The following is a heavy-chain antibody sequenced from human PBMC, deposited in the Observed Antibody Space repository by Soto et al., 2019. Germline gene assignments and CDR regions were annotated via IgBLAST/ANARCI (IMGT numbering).Heavy chain of an antibody. V-gene: IGHV4-30-2*01. CDR2: IYHSGTT. Sequence: KTSETLSLTCAVSGASISSGGSSWSWFRQPPGKGLEWIGYIYHSGTTFYDPSLENRVTISLDRSKNHFSLKLTSVTAADTAVYYCARGYGSTYNWFGPWGQGILVTVSS. CDR3: ARGYGSTYNWFGP. CDR1: GASISSGGSS. J-gene: IGHJ5*02. D-gene: IGHD3-10*01.